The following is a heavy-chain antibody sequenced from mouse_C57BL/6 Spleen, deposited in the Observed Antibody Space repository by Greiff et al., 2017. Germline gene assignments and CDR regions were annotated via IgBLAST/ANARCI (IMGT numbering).Heavy chain of an antibody. V-gene: IGHV3-6*01. D-gene: IGHD2-10*01. CDR2: ISYDGSN. CDR3: ARPLLSSYAMDY. CDR1: GYSITSGYY. Sequence: EVKVEESGPGLVKPSQSLSLTCSVTGYSITSGYYWNWIRQFPGNKLEWMGYISYDGSNNYNPSLKNRISITRDTSKNQFFLKLNSVTTEDTATYYCARPLLSSYAMDYWGQGTSVTVSS. J-gene: IGHJ4*01.